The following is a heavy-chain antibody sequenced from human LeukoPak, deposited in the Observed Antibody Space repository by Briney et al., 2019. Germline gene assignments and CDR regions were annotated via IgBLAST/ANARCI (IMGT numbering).Heavy chain of an antibody. CDR2: ISYDGSNQ. J-gene: IGHJ4*02. D-gene: IGHD3-22*01. V-gene: IGHV3-30*01. CDR3: ARWAYFHDSSGYFFDK. Sequence: GRSLRLSCPVSGFAFSTFAMHWVRQAPGKGLGWVAVISYDGSNQYYADSVKGRFTISRDNSKTTLYLQMNSLRAEDTAVYYCARWAYFHDSSGYFFDKWGQGTLVTVSS. CDR1: GFAFSTFA.